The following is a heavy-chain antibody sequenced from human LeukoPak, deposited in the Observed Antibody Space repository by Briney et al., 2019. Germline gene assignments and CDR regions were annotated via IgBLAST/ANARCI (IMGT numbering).Heavy chain of an antibody. V-gene: IGHV1-18*01. CDR2: ISAYNGNT. CDR3: ASTRYSYGYSDAFDI. CDR1: GYTFTSYG. Sequence: ASVKVSCKASGYTFTSYGISWVRQAPGQGLEWMGWISAYNGNTNYAQKLQGRVTMTTDTSTSTAYMELRSLRSDDTAVYYCASTRYSYGYSDAFDIWGQGTMVTVSS. D-gene: IGHD5-18*01. J-gene: IGHJ3*02.